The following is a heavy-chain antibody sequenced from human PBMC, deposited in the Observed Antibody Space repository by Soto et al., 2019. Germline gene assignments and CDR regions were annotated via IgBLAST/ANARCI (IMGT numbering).Heavy chain of an antibody. J-gene: IGHJ6*02. Sequence: QLFQSGGEVKKPGASVKVACKAACFTFSRSGFSWVRQAPGQGLEWRGWISVYNGDSKIAQTFQDRVTLTTDTSANTAYMELRTLRSDDTSVDYCASSIPVGDIFPDPWLTDIWCQGTT. D-gene: IGHD2-21*01. CDR2: ISVYNGDS. CDR3: ASSIPVGDIFPDPWLTDI. CDR1: CFTFSRSG. V-gene: IGHV1-18*04.